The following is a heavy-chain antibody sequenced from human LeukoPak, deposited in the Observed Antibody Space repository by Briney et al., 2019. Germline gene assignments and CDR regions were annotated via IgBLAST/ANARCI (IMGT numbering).Heavy chain of an antibody. J-gene: IGHJ4*02. CDR1: GASFSGYC. V-gene: IGHV4-34*01. CDR2: INHSGST. D-gene: IGHD3-22*01. CDR3: ARVRGIITTTFDY. Sequence: SETLSLTCAVYGASFSGYCWSWIRQPPGKGLEWIGEINHSGSTNYNPSPKSRVTISVDTSKNQFSLKLSSVTAADTAVYYCARVRGIITTTFDYWGQGTLVTVSS.